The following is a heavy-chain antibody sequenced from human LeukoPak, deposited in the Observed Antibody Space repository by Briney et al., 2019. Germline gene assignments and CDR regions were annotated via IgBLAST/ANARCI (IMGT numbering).Heavy chain of an antibody. V-gene: IGHV4-34*01. J-gene: IGHJ4*02. D-gene: IGHD3-9*01. Sequence: PSETLSLTCAVYGGSFSGYYWSWIRQPPGKGLEWIGEINHSGSTNYNPSLKSRVTISVDTSKNQFSLKLSSVTAADTAVYYCARILRYFSDFDYWGQGTLVTVSS. CDR2: INHSGST. CDR1: GGSFSGYY. CDR3: ARILRYFSDFDY.